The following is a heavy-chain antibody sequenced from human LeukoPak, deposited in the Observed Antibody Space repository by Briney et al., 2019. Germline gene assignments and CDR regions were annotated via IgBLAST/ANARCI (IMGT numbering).Heavy chain of an antibody. Sequence: GGSLILSCAGSGFTFSSYGMSWVRQAPGKGLEWVSVISGSGGSTYYADSVKGRFTISRDNSKNTLYLQMNSLRAEDTAVYYCAKAAGAYYYYYMDVWGKGTTVTVSS. CDR1: GFTFSSYG. V-gene: IGHV3-23*01. J-gene: IGHJ6*03. CDR2: ISGSGGST. CDR3: AKAAGAYYYYYMDV.